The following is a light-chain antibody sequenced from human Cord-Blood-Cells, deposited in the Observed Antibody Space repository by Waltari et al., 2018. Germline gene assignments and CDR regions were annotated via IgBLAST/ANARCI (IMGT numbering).Light chain of an antibody. V-gene: IGKV1-39*01. CDR2: AAS. CDR1: QSISSY. J-gene: IGKJ3*01. Sequence: DIQMTQSPSSLSASVGDSVTITCRASQSISSYLNWYQQKPGKAPKLLIYAASSLQSGVPSRFNGSGSGTDFTLTISSLQPEDFATYYCQQSYSTPFTCGPGTKVDIK. CDR3: QQSYSTPFT.